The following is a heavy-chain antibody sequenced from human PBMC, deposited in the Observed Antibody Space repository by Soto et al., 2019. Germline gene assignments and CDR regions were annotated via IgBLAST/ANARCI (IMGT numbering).Heavy chain of an antibody. V-gene: IGHV4-30-4*01. D-gene: IGHD5-18*01. CDR2: ISNSGST. Sequence: SETLSLTCTVSGGSVTSDEDYWTWIRQSPGKGLEWIGYISNSGSTGYNPSLKTRLSMSVDRSKNQFTLRLTSVTAADTAVYFCATESGSTYGYFDHWGQGTQVT. J-gene: IGHJ4*02. CDR1: GGSVTSDEDY. CDR3: ATESGSTYGYFDH.